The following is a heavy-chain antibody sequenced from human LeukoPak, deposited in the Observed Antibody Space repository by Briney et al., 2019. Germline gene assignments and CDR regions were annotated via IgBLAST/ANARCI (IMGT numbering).Heavy chain of an antibody. CDR2: INPNSGGT. V-gene: IGHV1-2*02. J-gene: IGHJ4*02. Sequence: ASVKVSCKASGHTFTGYYIHWVRQAPGQGLEWMGWINPNSGGTSYAQKFQGRVTMTRDTSITTAYMELSGLRFDDTAVYYCARVFYCSGGICYLNSWGQGTLVTVSS. D-gene: IGHD2-8*02. CDR3: ARVFYCSGGICYLNS. CDR1: GHTFTGYY.